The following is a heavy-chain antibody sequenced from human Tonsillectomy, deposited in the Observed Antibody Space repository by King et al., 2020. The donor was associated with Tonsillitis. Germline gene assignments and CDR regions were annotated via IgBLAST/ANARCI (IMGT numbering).Heavy chain of an antibody. Sequence: QLVQSGGGVVQPGRSLRLSCAASGFTFSSYGMHWVRQAPGKGLEWVAVISYDGSNKYYVESVKGRFTISRDNSKNTLYLQMNSLRAKDTAVYYCARGAQLYGDYSCFDYWGQGTLVTVSS. D-gene: IGHD4-17*01. J-gene: IGHJ4*02. CDR1: GFTFSSYG. V-gene: IGHV3-33*05. CDR2: ISYDGSNK. CDR3: ARGAQLYGDYSCFDY.